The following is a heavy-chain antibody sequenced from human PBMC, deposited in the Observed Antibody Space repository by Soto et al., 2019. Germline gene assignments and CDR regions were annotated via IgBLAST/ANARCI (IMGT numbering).Heavy chain of an antibody. Sequence: QLVESGGGLVQPGRSLRLSGAASGVTFDDYAMHWVRQAPGKGLEWVSGISWSGDNMAYADSVKGRFITSRDNVKNSLYLQMNSLRVEDTALYHCVKVSYSSLTTLGSAFDVWGQGTMVTVS. V-gene: IGHV3-9*01. CDR2: ISWSGDNM. CDR1: GVTFDDYA. J-gene: IGHJ3*01. D-gene: IGHD4-4*01. CDR3: VKVSYSSLTTLGSAFDV.